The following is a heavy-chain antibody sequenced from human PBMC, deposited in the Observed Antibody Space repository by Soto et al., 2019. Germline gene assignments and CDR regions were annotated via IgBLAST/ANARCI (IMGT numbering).Heavy chain of an antibody. D-gene: IGHD3-3*01. V-gene: IGHV3-23*01. CDR2: ISGTSPST. Sequence: VQLLESGGGLVQPGGSLRLYCAASGFTFSAYAMSWVRQAPGKGLEWVSAISGTSPSTYYADSVQGRFSISTDSSRKTLFLQMNTLRAEDTAVYFCATRIFGVEYWGQGTLVTVSS. J-gene: IGHJ4*02. CDR3: ATRIFGVEY. CDR1: GFTFSAYA.